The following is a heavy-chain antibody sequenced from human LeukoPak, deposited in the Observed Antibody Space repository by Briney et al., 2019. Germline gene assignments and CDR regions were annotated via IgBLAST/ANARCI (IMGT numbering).Heavy chain of an antibody. V-gene: IGHV4-39*01. J-gene: IGHJ3*02. D-gene: IGHD6-6*01. Sequence: SETLSLTCTVSGGSISSSSYYWGWIRQPPGKGLEWIGSIYYSGSTYYNPSLKSRVTISVDTSKNQFSLKLSSVTAADTAVYYCARPRKYSSSSGAFDIWGQGTMVTVSS. CDR3: ARPRKYSSSSGAFDI. CDR2: IYYSGST. CDR1: GGSISSSSYY.